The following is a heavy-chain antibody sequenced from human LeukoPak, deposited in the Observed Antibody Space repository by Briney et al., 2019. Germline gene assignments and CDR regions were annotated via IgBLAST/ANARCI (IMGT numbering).Heavy chain of an antibody. J-gene: IGHJ4*02. CDR2: ISSSSDYI. V-gene: IGHV3-21*01. Sequence: GGSLRLSCAASGFTFSSYNMNWVRQAPGKGLEWVSSISSSSDYIYYADSVKGRFTISRDNAKNSLYLQMNSLRAEDTAVYYCARQWELLRSFDYWGQGTLVTVSS. CDR1: GFTFSSYN. CDR3: ARQWELLRSFDY. D-gene: IGHD1-26*01.